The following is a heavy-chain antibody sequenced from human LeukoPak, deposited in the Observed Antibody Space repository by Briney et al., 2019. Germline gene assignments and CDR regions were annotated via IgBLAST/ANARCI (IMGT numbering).Heavy chain of an antibody. CDR3: AKDRGSGSYMVGYFDY. CDR1: GFTFSSYA. D-gene: IGHD3-10*01. J-gene: IGHJ4*02. Sequence: PGGSLRLSCAASGFTFSSYAMSWVRQAPGKGLEWVSAISGSGGSTYYADSVKGRFTISRDNSKNTLYLQMNSLRAEDTAVYYCAKDRGSGSYMVGYFDYWGQGTLVTVSS. CDR2: ISGSGGST. V-gene: IGHV3-23*01.